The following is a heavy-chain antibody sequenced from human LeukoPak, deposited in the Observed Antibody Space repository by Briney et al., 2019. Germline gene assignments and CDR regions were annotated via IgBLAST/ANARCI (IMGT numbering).Heavy chain of an antibody. D-gene: IGHD6-25*01. CDR1: GFTFSDYY. V-gene: IGHV3-11*05. J-gene: IGHJ4*02. Sequence: PGGSLKLSCAASGFTFSDYYMSWIRQAPGKGLAWISYISSSSNYTNYADSVKGRFTISRDSAKNSLYLQMNSLRAEDTAVYYCARDSSSSAWFDYWGQGTLVTVSS. CDR2: ISSSSNYT. CDR3: ARDSSSSAWFDY.